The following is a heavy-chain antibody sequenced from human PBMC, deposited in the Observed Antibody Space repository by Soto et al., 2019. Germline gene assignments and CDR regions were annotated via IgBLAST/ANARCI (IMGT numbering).Heavy chain of an antibody. V-gene: IGHV1-3*01. CDR2: INAGNGNT. CDR1: GYTFTSYA. Sequence: ASVKVSCKASGYTFTSYAMHWVRQAPGQRLEWMGWINAGNGNTKYSQKLQGRVTITRDTSTSTAYMELSSLRSDDTAVYYCARDPPNPYSSSPDSYWGQGTLVTVSS. J-gene: IGHJ4*02. D-gene: IGHD6-6*01. CDR3: ARDPPNPYSSSPDSY.